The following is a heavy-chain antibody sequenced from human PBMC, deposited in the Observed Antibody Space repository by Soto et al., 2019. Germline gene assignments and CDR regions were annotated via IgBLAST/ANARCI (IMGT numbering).Heavy chain of an antibody. J-gene: IGHJ4*02. Sequence: EVQLVESGGNLGQPGGSLRLSCVGSGFTFSSHGMHWDRQAPGKGLAWVSRINSDGSSTTYADSVKGRFTISRDNAKNTLSLQMNSLRAEDTAIYYCARGPSYSSSWYGFDYWGQGALVTVSS. D-gene: IGHD6-13*01. CDR1: GFTFSSHG. CDR2: INSDGSST. CDR3: ARGPSYSSSWYGFDY. V-gene: IGHV3-74*01.